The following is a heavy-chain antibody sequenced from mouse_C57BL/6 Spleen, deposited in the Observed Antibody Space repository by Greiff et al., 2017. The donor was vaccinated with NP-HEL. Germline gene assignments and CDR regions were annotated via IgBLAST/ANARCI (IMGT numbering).Heavy chain of an antibody. J-gene: IGHJ3*01. Sequence: QVQLQQSGPELVKPGASVKISCKASGYTFTSYWMHWVKQRPGQGLEWIGMIHPNSGSTNYNEKFKSKATLTVDKSSSTAYMQLSSLTSEDSAVYYCARENYYGSSYAWFAYWGQGTLVTVSA. CDR1: GYTFTSYW. D-gene: IGHD1-1*01. CDR3: ARENYYGSSYAWFAY. CDR2: IHPNSGST. V-gene: IGHV1-64*01.